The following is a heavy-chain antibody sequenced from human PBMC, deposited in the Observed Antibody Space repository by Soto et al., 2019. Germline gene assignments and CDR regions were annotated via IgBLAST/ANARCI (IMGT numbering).Heavy chain of an antibody. Sequence: SETLSLTCTVSGGSISSGGYYWSWIRQHPGKGLEWIGYIYYSGSTYYNPSLKSRVTISVDTSKNQFSLKLSSVTAADTAVYYCASTPDYGDYASYFDYWGQGTLVTVSS. CDR2: IYYSGST. V-gene: IGHV4-31*03. D-gene: IGHD4-17*01. CDR1: GGSISSGGYY. J-gene: IGHJ4*02. CDR3: ASTPDYGDYASYFDY.